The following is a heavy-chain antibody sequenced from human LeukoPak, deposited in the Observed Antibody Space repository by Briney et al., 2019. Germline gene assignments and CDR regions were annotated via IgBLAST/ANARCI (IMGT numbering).Heavy chain of an antibody. CDR3: ATDCSSTSCYILTDAFDI. V-gene: IGHV1-69*13. CDR2: IIPIFGTA. D-gene: IGHD2-2*02. Sequence: SVKVSCKASGGTFSSYAISWVRQAPGRGLEWMGGIIPIFGTANYAQKFQGRVTITADESTSTAYMEVSSLRSEDTAVYYCATDCSSTSCYILTDAFDISGQGTMVTVSS. J-gene: IGHJ3*02. CDR1: GGTFSSYA.